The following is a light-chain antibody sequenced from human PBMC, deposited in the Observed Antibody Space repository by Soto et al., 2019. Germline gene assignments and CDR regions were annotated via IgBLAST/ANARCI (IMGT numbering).Light chain of an antibody. V-gene: IGKV1-9*01. CDR1: QDSSSY. J-gene: IGKJ4*01. CDR3: QQLKSYPLS. CDR2: AAS. Sequence: DIQFTQSPSFLSASVGDRVTITCRTSQDSSSYLAWYQQKPGKAPQLLISAASTLQSGVPSRFSGSGSGTAVTLTISSLQPEDFATYYCQQLKSYPLSFGGGTKVEI.